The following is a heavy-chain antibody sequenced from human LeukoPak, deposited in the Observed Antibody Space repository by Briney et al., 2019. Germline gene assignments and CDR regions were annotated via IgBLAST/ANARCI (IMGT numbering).Heavy chain of an antibody. V-gene: IGHV3-7*01. Sequence: GGSLRLSCAASGFTFSRYWMTWVRQAPGKGLEWVANIKEDGSEKYYVDSVQGRLTISRDNAKNSLYLQLNSLRAEDTAVYYCARSITVFGRLMGFDLWGQGTLVTVSS. CDR2: IKEDGSEK. J-gene: IGHJ4*02. CDR1: GFTFSRYW. CDR3: ARSITVFGRLMGFDL. D-gene: IGHD3-3*01.